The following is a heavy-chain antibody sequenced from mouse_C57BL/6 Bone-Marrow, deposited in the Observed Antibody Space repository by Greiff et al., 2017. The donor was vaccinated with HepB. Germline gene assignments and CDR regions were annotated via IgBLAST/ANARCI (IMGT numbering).Heavy chain of an antibody. CDR1: GYTFTDYY. Sequence: VQLVESGAELVRPGASVKLSCKASGYTFTDYYINWVKQRPGQGLEWIARIYPGSGNTYYNEKFKGKATLTAEKSSSTAYMQLSSLTSEDSAVYFCASFITTVVATDAMDYWGQGTSVTVSS. D-gene: IGHD1-1*01. CDR3: ASFITTVVATDAMDY. CDR2: IYPGSGNT. J-gene: IGHJ4*01. V-gene: IGHV1-76*01.